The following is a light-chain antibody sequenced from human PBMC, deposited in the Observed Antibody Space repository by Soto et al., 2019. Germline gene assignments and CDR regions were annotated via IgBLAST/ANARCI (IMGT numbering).Light chain of an antibody. V-gene: IGKV3-20*01. CDR1: QSVTSNY. CDR2: GAS. Sequence: EIVLTQSPGTLSLSPGERATLSCGASQSVTSNYLAWYVPKPGQAPRLLIVGASIRVTGIPDRFIRSESGTDFTLTISKLEPEDFAVYYCQHYVTSLTTFGQGTKVDIK. CDR3: QHYVTSLTT. J-gene: IGKJ1*01.